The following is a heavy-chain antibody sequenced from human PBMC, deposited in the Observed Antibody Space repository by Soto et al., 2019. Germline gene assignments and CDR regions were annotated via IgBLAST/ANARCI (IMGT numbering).Heavy chain of an antibody. CDR2: ISSSSSYI. CDR3: ARGVSTSGFDY. CDR1: GFTFSSYR. D-gene: IGHD6-25*01. J-gene: IGHJ4*02. Sequence: EVQLVESGGGLVKPGGSPRLSCAASGFTFSSYRMNWVRQAPGKGLEWVSSISSSSSYIDYADSVKGRFTISRDNAKNSLYLQMNSLRAEDTAVYYCARGVSTSGFDYWGQGTLVTVSS. V-gene: IGHV3-21*01.